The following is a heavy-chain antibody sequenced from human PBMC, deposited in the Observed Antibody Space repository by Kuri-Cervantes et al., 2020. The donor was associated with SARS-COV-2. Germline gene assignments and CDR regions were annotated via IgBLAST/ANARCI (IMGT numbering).Heavy chain of an antibody. V-gene: IGHV4-4*07. D-gene: IGHD3-3*01. CDR1: GASISIYY. CDR3: ARVTSGYYPNYYYYGMDV. J-gene: IGHJ6*02. CDR2: VYSTGTT. Sequence: SETLSLTCSVSGASISIYYWSWIRQPAGKGLEWIGRVYSTGTTDYNPSLKSRVTMSVDTSKSQFSLNLTSVTAADTAVYYCARVTSGYYPNYYYYGMDVWGQGTTVTVSS.